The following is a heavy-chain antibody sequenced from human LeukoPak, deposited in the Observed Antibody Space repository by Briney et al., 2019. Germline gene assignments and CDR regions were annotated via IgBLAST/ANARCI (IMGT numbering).Heavy chain of an antibody. CDR3: ARVRSAAAVDY. CDR1: GFTFSSYW. J-gene: IGHJ4*02. Sequence: GGSLRLSCAASGFTFSSYWMRWVRHAPGRGLVWVSRINNDGSRTSYAHSVRGRSTFSRDNAKNSLHLQMNRLRPEDRAVYSGARVRSAAAVDYWGQGSLVTVSS. CDR2: INNDGSRT. V-gene: IGHV3-74*01.